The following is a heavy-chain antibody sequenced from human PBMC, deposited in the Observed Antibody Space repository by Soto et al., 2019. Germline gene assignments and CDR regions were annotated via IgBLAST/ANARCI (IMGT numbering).Heavy chain of an antibody. CDR3: AREIPIYGMDV. CDR1: GFTFSSYG. Sequence: QVQLVESGGGVVQPGRSLRLSCAASGFTFSSYGMHWVRQAPGKGLEWVAVIWYDGSNKYYADSVKGRFTISRDNSKNTLHLQMNSLRAEDTAVYYCAREIPIYGMDVWGQGTTVTVSS. V-gene: IGHV3-33*01. D-gene: IGHD2-21*01. CDR2: IWYDGSNK. J-gene: IGHJ6*02.